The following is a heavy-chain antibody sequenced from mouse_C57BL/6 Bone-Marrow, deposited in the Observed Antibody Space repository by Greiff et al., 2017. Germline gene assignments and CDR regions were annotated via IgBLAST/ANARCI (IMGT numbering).Heavy chain of an antibody. CDR3: TYYYGSSFRWYFDV. V-gene: IGHV14-4*01. D-gene: IGHD1-1*01. Sequence: EVMLVESGAELVRPGASVKLSCTASGFNIKDDYMHWVKQRPEQGLEWIGWIDPENGDTEYASKFQGKDTITADTSSNTAYLQLSSLTSEDTAVYYCTYYYGSSFRWYFDVWGTGTTVTVSS. J-gene: IGHJ1*03. CDR1: GFNIKDDY. CDR2: IDPENGDT.